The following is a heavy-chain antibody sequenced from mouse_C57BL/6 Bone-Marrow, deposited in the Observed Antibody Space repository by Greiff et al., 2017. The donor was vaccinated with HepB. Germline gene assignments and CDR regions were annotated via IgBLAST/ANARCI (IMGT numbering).Heavy chain of an antibody. V-gene: IGHV1-19*01. J-gene: IGHJ2*01. Sequence: VQLQQSGPVLVKPGASVKMSCKASGYTFTDYYMNWVKQSHGKSLEWIGVINPYNGGTSYNQKFKCKATLTVDKSSSTAYMELNSLTSEDSAVYYCARNGEGFDYWGQGTTLTVSS. CDR2: INPYNGGT. CDR1: GYTFTDYY. CDR3: ARNGEGFDY.